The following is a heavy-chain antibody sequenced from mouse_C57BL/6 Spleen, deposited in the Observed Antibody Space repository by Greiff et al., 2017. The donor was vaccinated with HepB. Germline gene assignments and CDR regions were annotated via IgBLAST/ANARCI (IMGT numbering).Heavy chain of an antibody. CDR1: GYTFTSYW. Sequence: VQLQQSGAELAKPGASVKLSCKASGYTFTSYWMHWVKQRPGQGLEWIGYINPSSGYTKSNQKFKDKATLTADKSSSTAYMQLSSLTYEDSAVYYCARGSPYDYDGAWFAYWGQGTLVTVSA. D-gene: IGHD2-4*01. CDR3: ARGSPYDYDGAWFAY. CDR2: INPSSGYT. J-gene: IGHJ3*01. V-gene: IGHV1-7*01.